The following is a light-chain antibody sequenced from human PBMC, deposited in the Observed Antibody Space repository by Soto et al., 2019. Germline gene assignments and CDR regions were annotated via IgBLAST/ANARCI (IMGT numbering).Light chain of an antibody. CDR3: QQCSSYST. CDR1: QSINTW. J-gene: IGKJ1*01. CDR2: QTS. V-gene: IGKV1-5*03. Sequence: DIQMTQSPSILSASVGDRVTITCRASQSINTWLAWYQQKPGKAPNLLIYQTSKLESGVPSRFSASGSGTEFTVTISSLQPDDFATYFCQQCSSYSTFGQGTKVEIK.